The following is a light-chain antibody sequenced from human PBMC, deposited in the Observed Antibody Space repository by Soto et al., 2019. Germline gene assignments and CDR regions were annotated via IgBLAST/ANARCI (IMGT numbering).Light chain of an antibody. CDR3: AAWDDSLKAI. Sequence: QSVLTQPPSVSGTPGQRVTISCSGSSCNIGSNTVNWYQQFPGTAPRLLIYSSYQRPSGVPDRFSGSQSGTSASLAISGLQSDDEADYYCAAWDDSLKAIFGGGTKLTVL. CDR2: SSY. V-gene: IGLV1-44*01. J-gene: IGLJ7*01. CDR1: SCNIGSNT.